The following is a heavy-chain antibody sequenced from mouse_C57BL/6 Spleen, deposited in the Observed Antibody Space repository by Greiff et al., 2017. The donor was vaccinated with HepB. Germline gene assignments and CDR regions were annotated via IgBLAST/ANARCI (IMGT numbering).Heavy chain of an antibody. V-gene: IGHV1-69*01. CDR2: IDPSDSYT. CDR1: GYTFTSYW. CDR3: ARGTYYSPFDY. Sequence: QVQLQPGAELVMPGASVKLSCKASGYTFTSYWMHWVKQRPGQGLEWIGEIDPSDSYTNYNQKFKGKSTLTVDKSSSTAYMQLSSLTSEDSAVYYCARGTYYSPFDYWGQGTTLTVSS. D-gene: IGHD2-12*01. J-gene: IGHJ2*01.